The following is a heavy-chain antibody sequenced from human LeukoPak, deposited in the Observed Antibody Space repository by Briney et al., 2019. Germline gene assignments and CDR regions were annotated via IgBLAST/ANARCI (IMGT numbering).Heavy chain of an antibody. CDR3: ARGGGDCYWACNWFDP. V-gene: IGHV4-59*01. CDR2: IYYSGST. D-gene: IGHD2-21*02. J-gene: IGHJ5*02. CDR1: GGSISSYY. Sequence: PSQTLSLTCTVSGGSISSYYWSWIRQPPGKGLEWIGYIYYSGSTNYNPSLKSRVTISVDTSKNQFSLKLSSVTAADTAVYYCARGGGDCYWACNWFDPWGQGTLVTVSS.